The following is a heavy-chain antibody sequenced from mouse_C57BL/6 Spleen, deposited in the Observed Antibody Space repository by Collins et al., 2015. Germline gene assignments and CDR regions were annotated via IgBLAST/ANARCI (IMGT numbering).Heavy chain of an antibody. Sequence: DVQLVESGGGLVQPGGSRKLSCAASGFTFSSFGMHWVRQAPEKGLEWVAYISSGSSTIYYADTVKGRFTISRDNPKNTLFLQMTSLRSEDTAMYYCARGIDFDVWGAGTTVTVSS. CDR1: GFTFSSFG. D-gene: IGHD5-2*01. J-gene: IGHJ1*01. V-gene: IGHV5-17*02. CDR3: ARGIDFDV. CDR2: ISSGSSTI.